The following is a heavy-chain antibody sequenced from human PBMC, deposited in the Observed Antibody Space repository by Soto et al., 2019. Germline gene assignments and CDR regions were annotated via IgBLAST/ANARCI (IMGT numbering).Heavy chain of an antibody. J-gene: IGHJ6*02. CDR1: GYSFTSYW. CDR3: ARLGSSGTLYYYYYGMDV. V-gene: IGHV5-10-1*01. CDR2: IDPSDSYT. Sequence: LGESLKISCKGSGYSFTSYWISWVRQMPGKGLEWMGRIDPSDSYTNYSPSFQGHVTISADKSISTAYLQWSSLKASDTAMYYCARLGSSGTLYYYYYGMDVWGQGTTVTVSS. D-gene: IGHD6-19*01.